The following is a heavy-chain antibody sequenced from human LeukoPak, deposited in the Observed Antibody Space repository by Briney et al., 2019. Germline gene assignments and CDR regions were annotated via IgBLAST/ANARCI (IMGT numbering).Heavy chain of an antibody. J-gene: IGHJ4*02. CDR1: GFIFSDFG. D-gene: IGHD2-2*01. CDR2: ISSRGTST. Sequence: GGSLRLSCVASGFIFSDFGMNWVRQVPGKGLEWVAFISSRGTSTFYAESVKGRFTISRDTGKKSLDLQMTSLRVEDTAAYYYVRGTDCSATTCYPLSAFDYWGQGTLVTVSS. CDR3: VRGTDCSATTCYPLSAFDY. V-gene: IGHV3-21*04.